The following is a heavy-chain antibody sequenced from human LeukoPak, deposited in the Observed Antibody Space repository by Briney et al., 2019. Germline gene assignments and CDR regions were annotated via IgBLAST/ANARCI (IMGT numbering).Heavy chain of an antibody. D-gene: IGHD3-22*01. CDR2: IYYSGST. Sequence: SETLSLTCTVSGGSISSGGYYWSWIRQHPRKGLEWIGYIYYSGSTYYNPSLKSRVTISVDTSKNQFSLKLSSVTAADTAVYYCARRYYDSSGYLYFDYWGQGTLVTVSS. J-gene: IGHJ4*02. CDR1: GGSISSGGYY. CDR3: ARRYYDSSGYLYFDY. V-gene: IGHV4-31*03.